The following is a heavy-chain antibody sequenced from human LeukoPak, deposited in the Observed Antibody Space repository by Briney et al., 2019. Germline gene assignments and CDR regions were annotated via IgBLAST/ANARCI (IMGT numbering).Heavy chain of an antibody. J-gene: IGHJ4*02. Sequence: GGSLRLSCAASGFTFSSYAMSWVRQAPGKGLEWVAVRSYDGSNKYYADSVKGRFTISRDNSKNTLYLQMNSLRAEDTAVYYCAKCSYYYDSSGYWRREQKEGYYFDYWGQGTLVTVSS. CDR1: GFTFSSYA. D-gene: IGHD3-22*01. CDR2: RSYDGSNK. CDR3: AKCSYYYDSSGYWRREQKEGYYFDY. V-gene: IGHV3-30*18.